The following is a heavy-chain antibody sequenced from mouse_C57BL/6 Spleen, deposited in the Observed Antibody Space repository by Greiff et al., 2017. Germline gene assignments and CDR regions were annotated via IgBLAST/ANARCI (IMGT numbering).Heavy chain of an antibody. V-gene: IGHV5-16*01. CDR2: INYDGSST. CDR3: ARGTTVVFAY. D-gene: IGHD1-1*01. Sequence: EVKVVESEGGLVQPGSSMKLSCTASGFTFSDYYMAWVSQVPEKGLEWVANINYDGSSTYYLDSLKSRFIISRDNAKNILYLQMSSLKSEDTATYYCARGTTVVFAYWGQGTTLTVSS. J-gene: IGHJ2*01. CDR1: GFTFSDYY.